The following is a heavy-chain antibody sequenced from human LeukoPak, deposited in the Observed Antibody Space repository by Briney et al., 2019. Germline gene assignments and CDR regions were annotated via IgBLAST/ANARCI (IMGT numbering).Heavy chain of an antibody. CDR3: ARDYGEGGYYFDY. J-gene: IGHJ4*02. V-gene: IGHV3-74*01. D-gene: IGHD4-17*01. Sequence: PGGSLRLPCAASGFTFSTYWMHCVRQAPGKGLVWFSRISSDGSSTNYADSVKGRFTISRDNAKNTLYLQMNSLRAEDTAVYYCARDYGEGGYYFDYWGQGTLVTVSS. CDR1: GFTFSTYW. CDR2: ISSDGSST.